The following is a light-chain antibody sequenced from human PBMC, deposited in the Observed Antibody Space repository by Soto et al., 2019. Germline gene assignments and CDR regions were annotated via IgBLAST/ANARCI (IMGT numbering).Light chain of an antibody. J-gene: IGKJ1*01. CDR3: LQDYSYPRT. CDR2: GTS. CDR1: QAIRTE. V-gene: IGKV1-6*01. Sequence: TQSPSSLSASVGDRVIITCRASQAIRTELGWYQQRPGKAPKLLIYGTSNLQSGVPSRFSGSGSGTDFTLTINGLQPEDFATYYCLQDYSYPRTFGQGTKVDVK.